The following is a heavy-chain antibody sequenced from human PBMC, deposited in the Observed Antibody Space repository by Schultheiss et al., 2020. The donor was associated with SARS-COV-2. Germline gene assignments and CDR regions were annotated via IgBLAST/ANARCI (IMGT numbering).Heavy chain of an antibody. CDR1: GFTFSSYW. CDR3: ARYHDFWSNYRSYYYGLDV. CDR2: INSDGSST. J-gene: IGHJ6*02. V-gene: IGHV3-74*01. Sequence: GESLKISCAASGFTFSSYWMHWVRQAPGKGLVWVSRINSDGSSTSYADSVKGRFTISRDNAKNTLYLQMNSLRAEDTAVYYCARYHDFWSNYRSYYYGLDVWGQGTTVTVSS. D-gene: IGHD3-3*01.